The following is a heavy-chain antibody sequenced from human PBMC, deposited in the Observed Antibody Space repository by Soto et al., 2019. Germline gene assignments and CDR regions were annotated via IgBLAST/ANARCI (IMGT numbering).Heavy chain of an antibody. V-gene: IGHV1-3*01. CDR1: GYTFTDCG. D-gene: IGHD4-17*01. CDR3: ARDDFGVYRHFDC. Sequence: QVQLVQSGAEVKKPGASVKVSCKASGYTFTDCGLHWVRQAPGQGLEWMGWISAANGITKFSQKFQDRVTLTRDTSASTAYMELSSLRSEDTAVYYCARDDFGVYRHFDCWGQGTLVTVSS. J-gene: IGHJ4*02. CDR2: ISAANGIT.